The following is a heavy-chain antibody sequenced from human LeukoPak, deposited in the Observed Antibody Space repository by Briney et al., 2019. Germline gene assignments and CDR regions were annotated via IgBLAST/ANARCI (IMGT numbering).Heavy chain of an antibody. CDR3: APDLRGSAWSLDD. J-gene: IGHJ4*02. CDR1: GFTFSNYG. CDR2: ISGSGTST. V-gene: IGHV3-23*01. D-gene: IGHD6-13*01. Sequence: PGGSLRLSCAASGFTFSNYGMSWVRQAPGEGLEWVSLISGSGTSTYYPDSVKGRFTISRDNSKDTLYLQMNSLRAEDTAVYYCAPDLRGSAWSLDDWGQGTLVTVSS.